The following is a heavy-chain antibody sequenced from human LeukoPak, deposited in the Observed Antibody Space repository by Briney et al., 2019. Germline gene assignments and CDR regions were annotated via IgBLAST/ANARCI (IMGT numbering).Heavy chain of an antibody. D-gene: IGHD3-22*01. V-gene: IGHV3-15*01. CDR1: GFPFSNAW. J-gene: IGHJ4*02. CDR2: IKSKTDGGTT. Sequence: PGGSLRLSCAVFGSGFPFSNAWMSWVRQAPGTGLEWVGRIKSKTDGGTTDYAAPVKGRFTILRDDSKNTLYLQMNSLKTEDTAVYYCTTVGIWKIITGEDHWGQGTLVAVSS. CDR3: TTVGIWKIITGEDH.